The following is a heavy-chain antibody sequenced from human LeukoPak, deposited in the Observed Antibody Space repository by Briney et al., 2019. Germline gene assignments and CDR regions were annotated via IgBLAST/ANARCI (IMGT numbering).Heavy chain of an antibody. J-gene: IGHJ4*01. V-gene: IGHV3-7*01. CDR3: ARDGTAAGLYFDL. CDR2: IRQDGSEK. D-gene: IGHD6-13*01. Sequence: GGSLRLSCEVSGFTFTDYWMNWVRQAPGKGPEWVASIRQDGSEKTYVDSVKGRFTISRDNTKNSLSLQLNGLRAEDTAVYYCARDGTAAGLYFDLWGQGTLVTVSS. CDR1: GFTFTDYW.